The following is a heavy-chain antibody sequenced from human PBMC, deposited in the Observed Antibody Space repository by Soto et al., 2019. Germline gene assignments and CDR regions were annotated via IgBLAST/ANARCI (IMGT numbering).Heavy chain of an antibody. CDR2: IIPIFGTA. D-gene: IGHD3-22*01. CDR1: GGTFSSYA. J-gene: IGHJ4*02. V-gene: IGHV1-69*06. Sequence: ASVKVSCKASGGTFSSYAISLVRQAPGQGLEWMGGIIPIFGTANYAQKFQGRVTITADKSTSTAYMELSSLRSEDTAVYYCARKYYYDSSGYSWGQGTLVTVSS. CDR3: ARKYYYDSSGYS.